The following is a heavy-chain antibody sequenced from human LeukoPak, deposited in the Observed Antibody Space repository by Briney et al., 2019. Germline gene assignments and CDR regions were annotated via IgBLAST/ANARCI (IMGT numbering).Heavy chain of an antibody. Sequence: ASVKVSCTASGYTFTGYYMHWVRQAPGQGLEWMGWINPNGGGTNYAQKFQGRVTMTRDTSISTAYMELSRLRSDDTAVYYCARDLLGYCSSTSCPNWFDPWGQGTLVTVSS. CDR3: ARDLLGYCSSTSCPNWFDP. V-gene: IGHV1-2*02. D-gene: IGHD2-2*01. J-gene: IGHJ5*02. CDR2: INPNGGGT. CDR1: GYTFTGYY.